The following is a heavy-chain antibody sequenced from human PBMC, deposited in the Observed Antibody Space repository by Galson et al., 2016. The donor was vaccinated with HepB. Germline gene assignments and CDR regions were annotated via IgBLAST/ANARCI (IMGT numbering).Heavy chain of an antibody. V-gene: IGHV3-11*06. CDR1: GFTFSDCY. Sequence: SLRLSCAASGFTFSDCYMSWIRQAPGKGLEWVSYISSSSSYTNYAESVKGRFTISRDNAKNSLYLQMNSLRAEDTAVYYCARAQTTVVTYINNWGQGTLVTVSS. D-gene: IGHD4-23*01. J-gene: IGHJ4*02. CDR2: ISSSSSYT. CDR3: ARAQTTVVTYINN.